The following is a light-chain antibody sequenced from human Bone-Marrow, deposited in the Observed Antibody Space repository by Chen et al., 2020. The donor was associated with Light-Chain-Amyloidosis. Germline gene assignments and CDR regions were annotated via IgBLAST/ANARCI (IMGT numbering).Light chain of an antibody. CDR2: KAS. V-gene: IGKV1-5*03. J-gene: IGKJ2*01. Sequence: DIQMTQSPYTLSASVGDRVTITCRASQSISNWLACYQQKPGKAPTLLIDKASNLQRGVPSRFSGSGSGTEFTLTINSLQPEDFTTYYCQQYSSYSFTFGQGTKLELK. CDR3: QQYSSYSFT. CDR1: QSISNW.